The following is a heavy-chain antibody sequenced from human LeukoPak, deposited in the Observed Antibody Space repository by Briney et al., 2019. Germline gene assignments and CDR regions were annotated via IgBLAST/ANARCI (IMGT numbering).Heavy chain of an antibody. J-gene: IGHJ4*02. CDR1: GYTFTSNG. D-gene: IGHD2-8*01. V-gene: IGHV7-4-1*02. CDR3: ASFFCTSALCYYLDY. CDR2: INTNTGNP. Sequence: GASVKVSCKASGYTFTSNGLGWVRQAPGQGLEWMGWINTNTGNPTYAQGFTGRFVFSLDTSDNTPHLQISSLQAEDTAVYYCASFFCTSALCYYLDYWGQGTLVTVSS.